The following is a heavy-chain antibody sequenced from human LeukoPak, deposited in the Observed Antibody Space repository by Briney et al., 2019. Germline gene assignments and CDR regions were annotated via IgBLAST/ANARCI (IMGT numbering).Heavy chain of an antibody. CDR1: GGSISSHY. V-gene: IGHV4-59*08. D-gene: IGHD6-19*01. Sequence: SETLSLTCTISGGSISSHYWSWIRQPPGKGLEWIGYIYYSGSTKYNPSLKSRVTISVDTSKNQFSLKLSSVTAADTAVYYCARLLHSIVVAGNQLNWFDPWGQGTLVTVSS. J-gene: IGHJ5*02. CDR2: IYYSGST. CDR3: ARLLHSIVVAGNQLNWFDP.